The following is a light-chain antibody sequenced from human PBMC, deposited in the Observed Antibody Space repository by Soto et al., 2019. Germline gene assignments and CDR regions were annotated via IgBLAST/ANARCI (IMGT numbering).Light chain of an antibody. CDR3: QQYNNWPMT. J-gene: IGKJ1*01. V-gene: IGKV3-15*01. CDR2: GAS. Sequence: EIVMTQSPATLSVSPGERATLSCRASQSVSSNLAWYQQKPGQAPRLLIYGASTRATGMPVRFSGSGSGTEFTLTISSLQSEDFAVYYCQQYNNWPMTFGQGTKVEIK. CDR1: QSVSSN.